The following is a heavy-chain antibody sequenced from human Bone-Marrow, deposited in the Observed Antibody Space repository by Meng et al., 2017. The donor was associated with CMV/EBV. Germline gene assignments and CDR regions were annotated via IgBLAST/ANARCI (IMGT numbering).Heavy chain of an antibody. CDR2: IHPKSGDT. CDR3: ARGTIFGVVIGCGMDV. V-gene: IGHV1-2*02. D-gene: IGHD3-3*01. J-gene: IGHJ6*02. CDR1: GYTFTDHY. Sequence: ASVKVSCKASGYTFTDHYFHWVRQAPGQGLEWMGWIHPKSGDTHYSQKFQGRLTVTADTSMSIGYMELSSLGSDDRAVYYCARGTIFGVVIGCGMDVWGQGTTVTVSS.